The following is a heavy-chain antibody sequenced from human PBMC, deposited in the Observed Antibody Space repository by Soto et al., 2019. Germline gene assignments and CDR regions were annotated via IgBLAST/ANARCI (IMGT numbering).Heavy chain of an antibody. CDR3: ARFPFSTSSWSNPGYFDS. CDR1: SGSFSGYY. CDR2: ITHRGFT. V-gene: IGHV4-34*01. Sequence: QVQLQQWGAGLLKPSETLSLTCAVYSGSFSGYYWSWIRQSPGKGLEWIGEITHRGFTNYNPSLKSRVTMSADTSKNHFALTLTSLTAADTAVYYGARFPFSTSSWSNPGYFDSCGQGTLVTVSS. J-gene: IGHJ4*02. D-gene: IGHD6-13*01.